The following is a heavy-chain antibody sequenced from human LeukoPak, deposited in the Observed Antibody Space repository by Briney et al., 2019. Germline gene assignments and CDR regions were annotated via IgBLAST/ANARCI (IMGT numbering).Heavy chain of an antibody. J-gene: IGHJ4*02. Sequence: SETLSLTCTVSGGSISSYYWSWIRQPPGKGLERIGYIYYTGSTRYNPSLKSRVTISVDTSKNQFSLKLSSVTAADTAVYYCAKNDRKDSGNYYADYWGQGTLVTVSS. V-gene: IGHV4-59*08. CDR1: GGSISSYY. CDR3: AKNDRKDSGNYYADY. D-gene: IGHD3-10*01. CDR2: IYYTGST.